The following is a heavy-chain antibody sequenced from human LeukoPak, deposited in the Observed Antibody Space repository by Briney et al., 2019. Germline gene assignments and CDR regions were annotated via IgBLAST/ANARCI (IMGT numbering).Heavy chain of an antibody. V-gene: IGHV1-2*02. J-gene: IGHJ4*02. CDR1: GYTFTGYY. CDR3: ARVVYSSGWYSTYYFDY. D-gene: IGHD6-19*01. CDR2: INPNSDGT. Sequence: ASVKVSCKASGYTFTGYYMHWVRQAPGQGLEWMGWINPNSDGTNYAQKFQGRVTMTRDTSISTAYMELSRLRSDDTAVYYCARVVYSSGWYSTYYFDYWGQGTLVTVSS.